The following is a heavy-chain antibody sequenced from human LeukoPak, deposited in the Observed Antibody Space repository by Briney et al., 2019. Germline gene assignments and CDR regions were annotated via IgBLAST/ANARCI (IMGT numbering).Heavy chain of an antibody. CDR3: VKGSAYFYGSGTHFDY. CDR2: IGSSGDNT. V-gene: IGHV3-64D*06. D-gene: IGHD3-10*01. Sequence: GGSLRLSCSASGFTFASYAMYWVRQAPGKGLEYVSAIGSSGDNTHYADSVKGRFTIPRDNSKNTLYLQMSSLRAEDTAVYYCVKGSAYFYGSGTHFDYWGQGTLVTVSS. J-gene: IGHJ4*02. CDR1: GFTFASYA.